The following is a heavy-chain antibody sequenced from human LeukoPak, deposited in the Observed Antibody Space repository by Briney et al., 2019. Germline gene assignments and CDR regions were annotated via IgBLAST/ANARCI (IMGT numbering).Heavy chain of an antibody. D-gene: IGHD6-13*01. V-gene: IGHV3-64D*06. CDR1: GFTFNNYP. J-gene: IGHJ5*02. CDR2: ISSNGGST. Sequence: PGGSLRLSCSASGFTFNNYPMYWVRQPPGKGLGYVSVISSNGGSTYYADSVKGRFTISRDISKNTLYLQMSSLRAEDTAVYYCVKGGSSSSWYTWLDPWGQGALVTVSS. CDR3: VKGGSSSSWYTWLDP.